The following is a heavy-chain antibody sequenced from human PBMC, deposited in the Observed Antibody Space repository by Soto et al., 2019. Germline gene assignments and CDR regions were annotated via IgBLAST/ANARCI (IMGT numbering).Heavy chain of an antibody. CDR3: ARGVYYGSGSYYSIRFDP. CDR1: GGSISSGGYY. V-gene: IGHV4-31*03. CDR2: IYYSGST. D-gene: IGHD3-10*01. J-gene: IGHJ5*02. Sequence: SETLSLTCTVSGGSISSGGYYWSWIRQHPGKGLEWIGYIYYSGSTYYNPPLKSRVTISVDTSKNQFSLKLSSVTAADTAVYYCARGVYYGSGSYYSIRFDPWGQGTLVTVSS.